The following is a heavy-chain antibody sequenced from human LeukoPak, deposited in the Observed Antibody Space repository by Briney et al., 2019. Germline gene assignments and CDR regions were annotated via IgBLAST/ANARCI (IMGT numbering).Heavy chain of an antibody. J-gene: IGHJ6*03. CDR3: ARGLGHYYYYYMDV. V-gene: IGHV1-69*04. CDR2: IIPILGIA. Sequence: SVKVSCKASGGTFSSYAISWVRQAPGQGLEWMGRIIPILGIANYAQKFQGRVTITADKSTSTAYMELSSLRSEDTAVYYCARGLGHYYYYYMDVWGKGTSVTVSS. D-gene: IGHD7-27*01. CDR1: GGTFSSYA.